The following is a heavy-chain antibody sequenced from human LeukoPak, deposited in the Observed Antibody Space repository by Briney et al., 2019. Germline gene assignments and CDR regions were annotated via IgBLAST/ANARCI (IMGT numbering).Heavy chain of an antibody. J-gene: IGHJ3*02. D-gene: IGHD6-19*01. CDR2: IRYDGSNK. CDR1: GFILSPYS. V-gene: IGHV3-30*02. Sequence: GGSLRLSCAASGFILSPYSMHWVRQAPGKGLEWVAFIRYDGSNKYYADSVKGRFTISRDNSKNTPYLQMNSLRAEDTAVYYCAKEKQWLVPYDAFDIWGQGTMVTVSS. CDR3: AKEKQWLVPYDAFDI.